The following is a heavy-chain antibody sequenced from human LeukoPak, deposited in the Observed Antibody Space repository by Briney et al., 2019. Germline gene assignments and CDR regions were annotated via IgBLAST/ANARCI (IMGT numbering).Heavy chain of an antibody. D-gene: IGHD6-19*01. J-gene: IGHJ6*02. CDR2: IRSKAYGATT. Sequence: SGGSLRLSCTGFGFIFGDHAMSWVRQAPGKGLEWVGFIRSKAYGATTEYAASVKGRFTISRDDSKGIAYLQMNSLEIEDTAVYYCARGPILLWLHNGMDVWGQGALVTVSS. CDR3: ARGPILLWLHNGMDV. CDR1: GFIFGDHA. V-gene: IGHV3-49*04.